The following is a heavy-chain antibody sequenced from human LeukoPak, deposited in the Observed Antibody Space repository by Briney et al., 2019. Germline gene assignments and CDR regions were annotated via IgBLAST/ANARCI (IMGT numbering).Heavy chain of an antibody. Sequence: GGSLRLSCRASGFIFGDYYLSWIRQTPGKGLEWLSYINSSGSITDYADSVKGRFTISRDNAKNSVYLQMTSLRTEDTAVYYCARATRGGVGASSYWGQGTLVTVST. CDR1: GFIFGDYY. V-gene: IGHV3-11*01. J-gene: IGHJ4*02. CDR3: ARATRGGVGASSY. CDR2: INSSGSIT. D-gene: IGHD1-26*01.